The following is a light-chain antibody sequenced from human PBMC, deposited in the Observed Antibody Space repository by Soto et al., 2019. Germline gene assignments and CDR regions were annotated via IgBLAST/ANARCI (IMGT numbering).Light chain of an antibody. V-gene: IGKV1-9*01. Sequence: IQVTQSPSSLSASVGDKVTITCRASQGISSHLVWYQQKPGKAPKVLIYSASTLESGVPSRFSGSGSGTDFTLTISSLQTEDFATYYCQQFHTLPLTFGGGTKVDIK. CDR3: QQFHTLPLT. CDR1: QGISSH. CDR2: SAS. J-gene: IGKJ4*01.